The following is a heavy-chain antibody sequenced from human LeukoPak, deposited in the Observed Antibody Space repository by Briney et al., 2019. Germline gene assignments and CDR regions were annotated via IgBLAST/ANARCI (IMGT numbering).Heavy chain of an antibody. V-gene: IGHV3-23*01. CDR2: ISGSGGST. Sequence: GGSLRLSCAASGFTFSSFAMTWVRQAPGKGLEWVSAISGSGGSTYYADSVKGRFTISRDNSKNTLYLQMNSLRAEDTAVYYCAKGLRGDYYYYMDVWGKGTTVTISS. CDR1: GFTFSSFA. CDR3: AKGLRGDYYYYMDV. J-gene: IGHJ6*03. D-gene: IGHD2-15*01.